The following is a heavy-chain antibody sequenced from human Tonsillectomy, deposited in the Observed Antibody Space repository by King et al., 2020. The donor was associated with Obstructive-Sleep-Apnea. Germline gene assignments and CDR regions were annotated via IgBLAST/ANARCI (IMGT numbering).Heavy chain of an antibody. D-gene: IGHD3-10*01. CDR2: IYWNDDK. CDR1: GFSLSTSGVG. J-gene: IGHJ4*02. CDR3: AHRRIGDYYFDY. V-gene: IGHV2-5*01. Sequence: TLQESGPTLVKPTQTLTLTCTFSGFSLSTSGVGVGWIRQPPGQALEWLALIYWNDDKRYSPSLKSRLTITKDTSKNQVVLTMTNMDPVDTATYYCAHRRIGDYYFDYWGQGTLVTVSS.